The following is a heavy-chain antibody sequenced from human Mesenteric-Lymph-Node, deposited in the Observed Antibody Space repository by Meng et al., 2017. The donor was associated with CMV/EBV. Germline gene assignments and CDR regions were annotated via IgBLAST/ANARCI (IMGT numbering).Heavy chain of an antibody. CDR1: GVAVTSGAYH. V-gene: IGHV4-61*08. CDR2: IYGTGIT. CDR3: AKSRSSTPGIVDD. J-gene: IGHJ4*02. Sequence: VRLQESGPGLVKPSEPLSVSCIVSGVAVTSGAYHWSWIRQSPGKGLEWIGYIYGTGITIYNPSLKSRVTILLETSKNQFSLKLNSVTTADTAVYYCAKSRSSTPGIVDDWGQGTLVTVSS. D-gene: IGHD2/OR15-2a*01.